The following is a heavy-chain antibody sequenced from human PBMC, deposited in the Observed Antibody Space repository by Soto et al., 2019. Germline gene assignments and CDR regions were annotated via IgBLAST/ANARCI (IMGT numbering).Heavy chain of an antibody. J-gene: IGHJ4*02. CDR1: GYSFTAYW. D-gene: IGHD2-2*01. V-gene: IGHV5-10-1*01. CDR3: TRRASSRFYNFDF. CDR2: IDPSDSYV. Sequence: GESLKISCHASGYSFTAYWITWVRQMPGKGLEWMATIDPSDSYVDYSPSFRGHVTFSVDRSITTVYLQWNSLKASDSAMYFCTRRASSRFYNFDFWGQGALVTVYS.